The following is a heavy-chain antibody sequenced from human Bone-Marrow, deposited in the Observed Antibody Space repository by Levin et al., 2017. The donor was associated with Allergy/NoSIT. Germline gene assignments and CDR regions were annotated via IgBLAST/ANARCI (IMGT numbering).Heavy chain of an antibody. CDR2: ITSDSTDI. V-gene: IGHV3-21*01. J-gene: IGHJ5*01. CDR1: GFNFRVYT. D-gene: IGHD1-26*01. Sequence: GGSLRLSCVTSGFNFRVYTMTWVRQVPGKGLQWVSSITSDSTDIHVADSVKGRFTISREDAQTSVFLQMNNLKVEDTAVYYCARDRGATWRGLTWGQGTVVTVSS. CDR3: ARDRGATWRGLT.